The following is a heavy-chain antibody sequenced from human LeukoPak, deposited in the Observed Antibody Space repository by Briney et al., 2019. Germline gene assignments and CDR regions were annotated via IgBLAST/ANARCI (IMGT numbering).Heavy chain of an antibody. D-gene: IGHD3-22*01. CDR3: ARALFYHDSSTGGPDY. J-gene: IGHJ4*02. Sequence: GGSLRLSCAASGFSVSSNYMSWVRQAPGKGLEWVSVIYIGGSTYYADSVKGRFTVSIDNSKNAMYLQMNSLRAEDTAVYYCARALFYHDSSTGGPDYWGQGTRVTVSS. V-gene: IGHV3-53*01. CDR1: GFSVSSNY. CDR2: IYIGGST.